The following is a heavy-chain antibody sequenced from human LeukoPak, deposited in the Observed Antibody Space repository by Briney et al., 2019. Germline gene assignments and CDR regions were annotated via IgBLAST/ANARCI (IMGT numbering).Heavy chain of an antibody. CDR1: GYTLTELS. CDR2: SDPEDGET. D-gene: IGHD3-10*01. Sequence: GASVKVSCKVSGYTLTELSMHWVRQAPGKGLEWMGGSDPEDGETIYAQKIQGRVTMTEDTSTDTAYMELSSLRSEDTAVYYCATVAKYYYGSGSKDFYYYAMDVWGQGTTVTVSS. J-gene: IGHJ6*02. V-gene: IGHV1-24*01. CDR3: ATVAKYYYGSGSKDFYYYAMDV.